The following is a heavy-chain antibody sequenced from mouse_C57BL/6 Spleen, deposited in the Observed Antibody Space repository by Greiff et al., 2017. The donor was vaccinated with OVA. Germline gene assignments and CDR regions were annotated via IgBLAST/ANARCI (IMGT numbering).Heavy chain of an antibody. J-gene: IGHJ3*01. Sequence: QVQLQQPGAELAKPGASVKLSCKASGYTFTSYWMHWVKQRPGQGLEWIGYINPSSGYTKYNQKFKDKATLTADKSYSTAYMQLSSLTYEDSAVYYCARGINWDRAYWGQGTLVTVSA. CDR3: ARGINWDRAY. D-gene: IGHD4-1*01. V-gene: IGHV1-7*01. CDR1: GYTFTSYW. CDR2: INPSSGYT.